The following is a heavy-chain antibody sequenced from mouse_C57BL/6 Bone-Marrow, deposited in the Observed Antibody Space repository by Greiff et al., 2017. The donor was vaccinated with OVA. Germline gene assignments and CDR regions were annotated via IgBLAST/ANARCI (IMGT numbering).Heavy chain of an antibody. J-gene: IGHJ1*03. V-gene: IGHV5-4*01. Sequence: EVQRVESGGGLVKPGGSLKLSCAASGFTFSSYAMSWVRQTPEKRLEWVATISDGGSYTYYPDNVQGRFTISSDNAKNNRYLQMSHLKSEDTAMYYCARAFYFDVWGTGTTVTVSS. CDR3: ARAFYFDV. CDR2: ISDGGSYT. CDR1: GFTFSSYA.